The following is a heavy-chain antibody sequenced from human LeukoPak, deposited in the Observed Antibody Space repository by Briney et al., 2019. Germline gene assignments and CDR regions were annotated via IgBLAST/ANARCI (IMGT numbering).Heavy chain of an antibody. CDR3: ARVYSSTSGKNAFDI. J-gene: IGHJ3*02. CDR2: IKQEGSEK. V-gene: IGHV3-7*03. CDR1: GFTFSSYW. Sequence: GESLRLSCAVSGFTFSSYWMSWVRQAPGKGLEWVANIKQEGSEKTYVDSVKGRFTISRDNAQNSLYLQMNSLRAEDTAVYYCARVYSSTSGKNAFDIWGQGTMVTVSS. D-gene: IGHD6-6*01.